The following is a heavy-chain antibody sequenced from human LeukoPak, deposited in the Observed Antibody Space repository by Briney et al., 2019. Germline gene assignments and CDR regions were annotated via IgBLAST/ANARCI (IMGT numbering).Heavy chain of an antibody. J-gene: IGHJ4*02. V-gene: IGHV1-46*01. CDR3: ARVACSGGSCYYPFDY. Sequence: GASVKVSCKASGYTFTGHYMHWVRQAPGQGLEWMGIINPSGGTTNYAQKFRGRVTMTRDTSTSTVYMELSSLRSEDTAVYYCARVACSGGSCYYPFDYWGQGTLVTVSS. CDR1: GYTFTGHY. D-gene: IGHD2-15*01. CDR2: INPSGGTT.